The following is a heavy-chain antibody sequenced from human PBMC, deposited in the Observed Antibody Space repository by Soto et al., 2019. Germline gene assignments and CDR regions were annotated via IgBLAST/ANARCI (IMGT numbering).Heavy chain of an antibody. Sequence: SETLSLTCTVSGGSISSYYWSWIRQPPGKGLEWIGYIYYSGSTNYNPSLKSRVTISVDTSKNQFSLKLSSVTAADTAVYYCARGVNFEYFFDYWGQGTLVTVS. V-gene: IGHV4-59*01. CDR2: IYYSGST. CDR3: ARGVNFEYFFDY. CDR1: GGSISSYY. D-gene: IGHD6-13*01. J-gene: IGHJ4*02.